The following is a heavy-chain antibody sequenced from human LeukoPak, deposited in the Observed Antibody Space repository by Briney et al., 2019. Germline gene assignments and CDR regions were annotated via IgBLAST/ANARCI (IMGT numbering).Heavy chain of an antibody. D-gene: IGHD4-17*01. CDR1: GFTFSSYG. CDR2: IWYDGSNK. J-gene: IGHJ4*02. V-gene: IGHV3-33*01. CDR3: ARDPATTVTTYAY. Sequence: PGGSLRLSCAASGFTFSSYGMHWVRQAPGKGLEWVAVIWYDGSNKYYADSVKGRFTISRDNAKNSLYLQMNSLRPEDTAVYYCARDPATTVTTYAYWGQGTLVTVSS.